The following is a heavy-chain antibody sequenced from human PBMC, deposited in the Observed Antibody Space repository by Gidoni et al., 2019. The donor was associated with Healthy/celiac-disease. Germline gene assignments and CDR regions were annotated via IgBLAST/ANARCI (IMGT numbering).Heavy chain of an antibody. CDR1: GGSISSSSSY. CDR3: ARHDYDILTGYPNWFDP. V-gene: IGHV4-39*01. D-gene: IGHD3-9*01. CDR2: IYYSGST. Sequence: QLQLQESGPGLVKPSETLSLTCTVSGGSISSSSSYWGWISQPPGKGLEWMGSIYYSGSTYYNPSLKSRVTISVDTSKNQFSLKLSSVTAADTAVYYCARHDYDILTGYPNWFDPWGQGTLVTVSS. J-gene: IGHJ5*02.